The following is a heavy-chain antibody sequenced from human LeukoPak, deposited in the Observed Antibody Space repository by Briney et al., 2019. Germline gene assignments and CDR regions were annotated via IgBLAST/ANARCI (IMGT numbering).Heavy chain of an antibody. Sequence: ASVRVSCKASGYTFTRYGISWVRQAPGQGLQWLGWISASNGNTNYAQKLQGRVTMTTDTSTSTAYMELRSLRSDDTAVYYCARDGLIVGEVEYWGQGTLVTVSS. D-gene: IGHD1-26*01. V-gene: IGHV1-18*01. CDR2: ISASNGNT. CDR3: ARDGLIVGEVEY. J-gene: IGHJ4*02. CDR1: GYTFTRYG.